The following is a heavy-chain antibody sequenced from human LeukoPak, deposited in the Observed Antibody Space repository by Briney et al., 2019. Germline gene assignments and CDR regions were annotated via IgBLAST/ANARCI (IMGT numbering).Heavy chain of an antibody. CDR2: ISVNGGAM. CDR1: GFTFSGYE. CDR3: ARKTDRLGAVGRDRYFDL. J-gene: IGHJ2*01. D-gene: IGHD6-13*01. Sequence: GGSLRLSCTASGFTFSGYEMTWVRQAPGKGLEWMSYISVNGGAMHYADSVRGRFTTSRDDAKNSLYLHMNSLRVEDTAIYYCARKTDRLGAVGRDRYFDLWGRGTPITASS. V-gene: IGHV3-48*03.